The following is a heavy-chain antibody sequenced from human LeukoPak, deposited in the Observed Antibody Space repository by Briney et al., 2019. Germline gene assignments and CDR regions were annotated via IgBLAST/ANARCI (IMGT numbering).Heavy chain of an antibody. J-gene: IGHJ3*02. Sequence: GASLRLSCAASGFTFSSYGMHWVRQAPGKGLEWVAVIWYDGSNKYYADSVKGRFTISRDNSKNTLYLQMNSLRAEDTAVYYCAKDFHTVTAYAFDIWGQGTMVTVSS. V-gene: IGHV3-33*06. CDR2: IWYDGSNK. CDR1: GFTFSSYG. CDR3: AKDFHTVTAYAFDI. D-gene: IGHD4-11*01.